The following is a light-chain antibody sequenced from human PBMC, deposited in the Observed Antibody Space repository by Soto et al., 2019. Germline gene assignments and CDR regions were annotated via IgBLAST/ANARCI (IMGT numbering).Light chain of an antibody. CDR3: AAWDDSLNGHWV. J-gene: IGLJ3*02. CDR1: SSNIGGNT. Sequence: QSVLTQPPSASGSPGHRVTISCSGSSSNIGGNTVNWYQQLPGTAPKLLIYSSNQRPSGVPDRFSGSKSGTSASLAISGLQSEDEADYYCAAWDDSLNGHWVFGGGTKLTVL. V-gene: IGLV1-44*01. CDR2: SSN.